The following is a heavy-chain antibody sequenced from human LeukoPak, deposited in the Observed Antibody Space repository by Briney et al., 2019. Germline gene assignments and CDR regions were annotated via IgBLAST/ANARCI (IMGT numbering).Heavy chain of an antibody. CDR2: IIPILGIA. J-gene: IGHJ3*02. CDR3: AREGLVIRAAFDI. CDR1: GGTFSSYT. D-gene: IGHD2/OR15-2a*01. Sequence: SVKVSCKASGGTFSSYTISWVRQAPGQGLEWMGRIIPILGIANYAQKFQGRVTITADKSTSTAYMELSSLRSEDTAVYYCAREGLVIRAAFDIWGQGTMVTVFS. V-gene: IGHV1-69*04.